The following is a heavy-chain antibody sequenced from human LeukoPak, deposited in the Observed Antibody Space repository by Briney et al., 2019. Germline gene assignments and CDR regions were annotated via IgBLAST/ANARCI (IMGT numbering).Heavy chain of an antibody. Sequence: ASVKVSCKASGYTSTSYGISWVRQAPGQGLEWMGWISAYNGNTNYAQKLQGRVTMTTDTSTSTAYMELRSLRSDDTAVYYCARDRNYYYDSSGYPDYWGQGTLVTVSS. CDR3: ARDRNYYYDSSGYPDY. CDR2: ISAYNGNT. D-gene: IGHD3-22*01. V-gene: IGHV1-18*01. J-gene: IGHJ4*02. CDR1: GYTSTSYG.